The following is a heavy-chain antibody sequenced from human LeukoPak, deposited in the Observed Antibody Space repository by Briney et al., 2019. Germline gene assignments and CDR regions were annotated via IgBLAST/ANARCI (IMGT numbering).Heavy chain of an antibody. Sequence: ASVKVSCKASGGTFSSYAISWVRQAPGQGLEWMGGIIPIFGTANYAQKFQGRVTITADESTSTAYMELSSLRSEDTAVYYCARWTGTGSSADYYYGMDVWGQGTTVTVSS. CDR3: ARWTGTGSSADYYYGMDV. J-gene: IGHJ6*02. CDR2: IIPIFGTA. CDR1: GGTFSSYA. D-gene: IGHD1-26*01. V-gene: IGHV1-69*01.